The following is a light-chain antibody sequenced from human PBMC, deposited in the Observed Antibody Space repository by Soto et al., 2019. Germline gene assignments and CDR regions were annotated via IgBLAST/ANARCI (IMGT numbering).Light chain of an antibody. CDR2: GAS. V-gene: IGKV3-15*01. CDR1: QSVSDR. J-gene: IGKJ2*01. Sequence: EIVITQSPASLSVSPGERATLSCRASQSVSDRSAWYQQKPGQAPRLLIFGASTRATGVPARFSGSGSGTEFTLTISSLQSEDCAVVYCQHYCSCPYTFGQGTKLQIK. CDR3: QHYCSCPYT.